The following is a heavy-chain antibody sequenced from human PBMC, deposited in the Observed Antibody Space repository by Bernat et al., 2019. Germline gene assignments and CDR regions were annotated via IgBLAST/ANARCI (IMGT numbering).Heavy chain of an antibody. CDR3: ASLSTPQYYYGSGSYLDY. V-gene: IGHV3-48*03. J-gene: IGHJ4*01. CDR2: ISSSGSTI. D-gene: IGHD3-10*01. CDR1: GFTFSSYE. Sequence: EVQLVESGGGLVQPGGSLRLSCAASGFTFSSYEMNWVRQAPGKGLEWVSYISSSGSTIYYADSRKGRFTISRDNAKNSLYLQRNSLRAEDTAVYYCASLSTPQYYYGSGSYLDYWGQGTLVTVSS.